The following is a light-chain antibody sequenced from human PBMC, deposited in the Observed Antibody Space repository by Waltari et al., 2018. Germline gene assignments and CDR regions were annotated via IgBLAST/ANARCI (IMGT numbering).Light chain of an antibody. CDR2: DAS. CDR1: QSVSRS. V-gene: IGKV3-20*01. CDR3: QKYVSLPAT. J-gene: IGKJ1*01. Sequence: EIVLTQSPGILSLSPGERATLSCRASQSVSRSLAWYQQKPGQAPRLPIYDASTRATGIPDRFSGSGSGTDFSLTISRLEPEDFAVYYCQKYVSLPATFGQGTKVEIK.